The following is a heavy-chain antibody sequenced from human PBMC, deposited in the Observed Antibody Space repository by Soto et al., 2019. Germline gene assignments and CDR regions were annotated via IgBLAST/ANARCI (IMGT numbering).Heavy chain of an antibody. CDR2: ISYDGSNK. D-gene: IGHD5-12*01. V-gene: IGHV3-30*18. CDR3: ANDGYSGYDLVLRIDY. Sequence: PGGSLRLSCAASGFTFSSYGMHWVRQAPGKGLEWVAVISYDGSNKYYADSVKGRFTISRDNSKNTLYLQMNSLRAEDTAVYYCANDGYSGYDLVLRIDYWGQGTLVTVSS. J-gene: IGHJ4*02. CDR1: GFTFSSYG.